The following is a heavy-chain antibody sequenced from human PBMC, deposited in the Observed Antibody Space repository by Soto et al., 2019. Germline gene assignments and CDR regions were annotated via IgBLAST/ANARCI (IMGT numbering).Heavy chain of an antibody. V-gene: IGHV3-49*03. CDR1: VFTLGDYA. Sequence: PGGSLRLSCTASVFTLGDYAMSWFRQAPGKGLKWVGFIGSKAYGGTTEYAASVKGRFTISRDDSKSIAYLQMNSLKTEDTAVYYCTREKYITMVRGVIMTPSDYWGQGT. CDR3: TREKYITMVRGVIMTPSDY. CDR2: IGSKAYGGTT. J-gene: IGHJ4*02. D-gene: IGHD3-10*01.